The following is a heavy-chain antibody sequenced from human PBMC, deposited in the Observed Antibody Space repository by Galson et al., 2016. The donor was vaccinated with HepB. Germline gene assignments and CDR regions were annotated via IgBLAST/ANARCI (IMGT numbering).Heavy chain of an antibody. Sequence: SLRLSCAASGFTVSSNYMNWVRQAPGKGLEWVSVIYSGGTTYYADSVKGRFTISRDNSRNTLYLQMNSLRAEDTAVYYCSRSFRGSGSYGLGPNYYYYMDVWGQGTLVTVSS. CDR2: IYSGGTT. CDR3: SRSFRGSGSYGLGPNYYYYMDV. CDR1: GFTVSSNY. J-gene: IGHJ6*03. V-gene: IGHV3-53*01. D-gene: IGHD3-10*01.